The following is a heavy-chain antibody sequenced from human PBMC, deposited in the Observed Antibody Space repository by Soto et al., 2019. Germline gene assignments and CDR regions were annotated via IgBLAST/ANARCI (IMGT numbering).Heavy chain of an antibody. V-gene: IGHV3-13*04. CDR1: GFTFSSYD. CDR3: ARGELGIVRSYWYFDL. D-gene: IGHD7-27*01. J-gene: IGHJ2*01. CDR2: IGTAGDT. Sequence: EVQLVESGGGLVQPGGSLRLSCAASGFTFSSYDMHWVRQATGKGLEWVSAIGTAGDTYYPGSVKGRFTISREDATNSLYLQMNSLRAGDTAVYYCARGELGIVRSYWYFDLWGRGTLVTGSS.